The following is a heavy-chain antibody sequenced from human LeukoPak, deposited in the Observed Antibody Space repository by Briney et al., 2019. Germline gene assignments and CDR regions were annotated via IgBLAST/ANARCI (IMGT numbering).Heavy chain of an antibody. CDR1: GGSISSYY. V-gene: IGHV4-59*01. CDR2: INYSGST. J-gene: IGHJ4*02. Sequence: PSETLSLTCTVSGGSISSYYWSWIRQPPGKGLEWIGYINYSGSTNYNPSLKSRVTISVDTSKNQFSLKLSSVTAADTAVYYCARVGIVVVPAAIPHFDYWGQGTLVTVSS. D-gene: IGHD2-2*01. CDR3: ARVGIVVVPAAIPHFDY.